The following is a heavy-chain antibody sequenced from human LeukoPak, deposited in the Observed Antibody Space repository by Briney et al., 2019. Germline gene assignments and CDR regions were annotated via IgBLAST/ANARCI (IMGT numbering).Heavy chain of an antibody. CDR2: INSDGSST. CDR1: GFTFSIYW. CDR3: ASLDY. J-gene: IGHJ4*02. V-gene: IGHV3-74*01. Sequence: GGSLRLSCAASGFTFSIYWVHWGRQAPGKGLVWVSSINSDGSSTSYADSVKGRFTISRDNAKNTLYLQMKTLRAEDTAVYYCASLDYWGQGTPVTVSS.